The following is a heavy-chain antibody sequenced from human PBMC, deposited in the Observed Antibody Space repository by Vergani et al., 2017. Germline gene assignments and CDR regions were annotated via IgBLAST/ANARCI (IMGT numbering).Heavy chain of an antibody. Sequence: QVTLRESGPALVKPTQTLTLTCTFSGFSILTSEMCVSWIRQPPGKALEWLALIDWNDNKYFNTSLKTRLTISKDASKNQVVLTMTNMDPVDTATYYCARIRLRGRSGYDIFDFWGQGILVTVAS. CDR1: GFSILTSEMC. D-gene: IGHD5-12*01. V-gene: IGHV2-70*01. CDR2: IDWNDNK. CDR3: ARIRLRGRSGYDIFDF. J-gene: IGHJ4*02.